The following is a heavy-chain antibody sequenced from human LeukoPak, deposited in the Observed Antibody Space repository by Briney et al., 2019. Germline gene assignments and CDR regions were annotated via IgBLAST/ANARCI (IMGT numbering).Heavy chain of an antibody. V-gene: IGHV4-34*01. Sequence: SQTLSLTCAVYGGSFSGYYCSWIRQPPGKGLEWIGEINHSGSTNYNPSLKSRVTISVDTSKNQFSLKLSSVTAADTAVYYCAREKVLRYFDWLSTFDYWGQGTLVTVSS. CDR2: INHSGST. CDR1: GGSFSGYY. J-gene: IGHJ4*02. CDR3: AREKVLRYFDWLSTFDY. D-gene: IGHD3-9*01.